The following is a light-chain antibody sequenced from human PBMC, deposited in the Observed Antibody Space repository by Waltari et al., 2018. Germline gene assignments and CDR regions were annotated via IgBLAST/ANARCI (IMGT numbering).Light chain of an antibody. CDR3: CSYAGSFVV. J-gene: IGLJ2*01. V-gene: IGLV2-11*01. Sequence: QSALTQPRSVSGSPGQSVTISCTGTSSDVGGYNYVPWYQQHPGKAPKLMIYDVSTRPSGVPDRFSGSKSGNTASLTISGLQAEDEADYYCCSYAGSFVVFGGGTKLTVL. CDR2: DVS. CDR1: SSDVGGYNY.